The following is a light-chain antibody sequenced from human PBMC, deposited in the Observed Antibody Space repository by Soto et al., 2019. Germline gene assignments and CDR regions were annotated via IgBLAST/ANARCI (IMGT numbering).Light chain of an antibody. CDR2: QVS. Sequence: DIVMTQSPLALSVTPGQPGSISCKSSQSLLHGDGTTRLDLYLQRPGQSHQLLFSQVSNRFYGVTERFSGSGRGTDFTLNSSRVEGEDVGVCYCMQCIHLPRTFGHGTKVEIK. CDR3: MQCIHLPRT. V-gene: IGKV2-29*02. CDR1: QSLLHGDGTTR. J-gene: IGKJ1*01.